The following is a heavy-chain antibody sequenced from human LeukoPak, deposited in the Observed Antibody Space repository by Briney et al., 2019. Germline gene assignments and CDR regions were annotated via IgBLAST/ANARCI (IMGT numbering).Heavy chain of an antibody. CDR1: GFTFSSYA. J-gene: IGHJ4*02. CDR3: AKDGGYCSSTSCRSDY. D-gene: IGHD2-2*01. V-gene: IGHV3-23*01. CDR2: ISGSGGST. Sequence: GGSLRLSCAASGFTFSSYAMSWVHQAPGKGLEWVSAISGSGGSTYYADSVKGRFTISRDNSKNTLYLQMNSLRAEDTAVYYCAKDGGYCSSTSCRSDYWGQGTLVTVSS.